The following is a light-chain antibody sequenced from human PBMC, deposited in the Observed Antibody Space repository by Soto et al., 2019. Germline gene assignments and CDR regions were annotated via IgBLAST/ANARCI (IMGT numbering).Light chain of an antibody. V-gene: IGKV3-20*01. J-gene: IGKJ1*01. CDR2: GAS. CDR1: QSVSSSY. Sequence: SVFTQSPVTLSLSPAERPTLSCRASQSVSSSYLAWYKQKAGQAPRLLIYGASSTATGIPDRFSGSGSGTEFTLTIRSLKPDDFATYYCQHYNSHCTFGQGTKLDIK. CDR3: QHYNSHCT.